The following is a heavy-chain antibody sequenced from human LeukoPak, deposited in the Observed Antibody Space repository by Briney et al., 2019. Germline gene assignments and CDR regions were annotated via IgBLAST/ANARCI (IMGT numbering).Heavy chain of an antibody. CDR1: GGSISSGSYY. CDR2: IYYSGST. Sequence: SETLSLTCTVSGGSISSGSYYWSWIRQPPGKGLEWIGYIYYSGSTNYNPSLKSRVTISVDTSKNQFSLKLSSVTAADTAVYYCARAQDVYSSGWYYYYYGMDVWGQGTTVTVSS. D-gene: IGHD6-19*01. CDR3: ARAQDVYSSGWYYYYYGMDV. J-gene: IGHJ6*02. V-gene: IGHV4-61*01.